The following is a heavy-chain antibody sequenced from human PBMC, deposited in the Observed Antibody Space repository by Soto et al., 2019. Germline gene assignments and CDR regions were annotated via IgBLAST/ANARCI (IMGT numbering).Heavy chain of an antibody. CDR1: GFTFSSYS. J-gene: IGHJ6*02. CDR2: ISSSSSYI. V-gene: IGHV3-21*01. Sequence: GGSLRLSCAASGFTFSSYSMNWVRQAPGKGLEWVSSISSSSSYIYYADSVKGRFTISRDNAKNSLYLQMNSLRSEDTAVYYCARSEQYYYDSSGYYYPSGYYYYGMDVWGQGTTVTVSS. D-gene: IGHD3-22*01. CDR3: ARSEQYYYDSSGYYYPSGYYYYGMDV.